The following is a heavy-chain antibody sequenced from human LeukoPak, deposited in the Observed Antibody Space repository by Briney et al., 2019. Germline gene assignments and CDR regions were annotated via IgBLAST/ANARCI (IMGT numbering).Heavy chain of an antibody. CDR2: IILILGIA. CDR3: ASRGSSSPINKYYYYYYGMDV. D-gene: IGHD6-6*01. CDR1: GGAFSSYA. J-gene: IGHJ6*02. Sequence: SVKVSCKASGGAFSSYAISWVRQAPGQGLEWMGRIILILGIANYAQKFQGRVTITADKSTSTAYMELSSLRSEDTAVYYCASRGSSSPINKYYYYYYGMDVWGQGTTVTVSS. V-gene: IGHV1-69*04.